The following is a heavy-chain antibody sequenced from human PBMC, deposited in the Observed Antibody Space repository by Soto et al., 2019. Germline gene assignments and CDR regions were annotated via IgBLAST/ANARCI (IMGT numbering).Heavy chain of an antibody. D-gene: IGHD2-15*01. V-gene: IGHV5-51*01. Sequence: XESLKISCKGSGYSVTSYWIGWVRQMPGKGLEWMGIIYPGDSDTRYSPSFQGQVTISADKSISTAYLQWSSLKASDTAMYYCARFIVVVVAARYYYYGMDVWGQGTTVTVSS. J-gene: IGHJ6*02. CDR3: ARFIVVVVAARYYYYGMDV. CDR1: GYSVTSYW. CDR2: IYPGDSDT.